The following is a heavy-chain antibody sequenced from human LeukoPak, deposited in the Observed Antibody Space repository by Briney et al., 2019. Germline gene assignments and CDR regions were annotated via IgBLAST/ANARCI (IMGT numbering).Heavy chain of an antibody. D-gene: IGHD3-10*01. J-gene: IGHJ3*02. Sequence: GASVKVSCKASGYTFTSYGISWVRQAPGQGLEWMGWISAYNGNTNYAQKLQGRVTMTTDTSTSTAYMELRSLRSDDTAVYYCARDTVTMVRGVISRNDAFDIWGQGTMVTVSS. V-gene: IGHV1-18*01. CDR1: GYTFTSYG. CDR3: ARDTVTMVRGVISRNDAFDI. CDR2: ISAYNGNT.